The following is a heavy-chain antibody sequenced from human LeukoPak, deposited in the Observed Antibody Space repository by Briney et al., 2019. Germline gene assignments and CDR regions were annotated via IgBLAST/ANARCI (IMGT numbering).Heavy chain of an antibody. Sequence: GASVKVSCKASGYTFTTYAMNWVRQAPGQGLEWMGWINTNTGNPTYAQGFTGRFVFSLDTSVSTAYLQISSLKAEDTAVYYCARDGSYSPRCWFDPWGQGTPVIVSS. CDR2: INTNTGNP. V-gene: IGHV7-4-1*02. D-gene: IGHD1-26*01. CDR3: ARDGSYSPRCWFDP. CDR1: GYTFTTYA. J-gene: IGHJ5*02.